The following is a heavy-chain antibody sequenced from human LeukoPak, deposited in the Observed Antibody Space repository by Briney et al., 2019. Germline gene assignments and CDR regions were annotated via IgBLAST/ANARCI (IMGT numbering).Heavy chain of an antibody. CDR1: GFTFNTYG. Sequence: GGSLRLSCAASGFTFNTYGMSWVRQAPGKGLEWVSGISGSGGATYYADSVKGRFSISRDNSKNTLYLQMNSLRVEDTAVYYCAKAGLVRGGALDSWGQGTLVTVSS. CDR3: AKAGLVRGGALDS. CDR2: ISGSGGAT. J-gene: IGHJ4*02. V-gene: IGHV3-23*01. D-gene: IGHD4/OR15-4a*01.